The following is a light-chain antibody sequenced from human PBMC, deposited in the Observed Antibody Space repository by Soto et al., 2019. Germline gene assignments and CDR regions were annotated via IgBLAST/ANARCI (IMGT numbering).Light chain of an antibody. CDR2: STN. CDR1: SGSVSASYF. Sequence: QTVVTQEPSFSVSPGGTVTLTCGLSSGSVSASYFPSWYQQTPGQAPRTLIYSTNTRSSGVPARFSGSILGNKAALTITGAQADDKSDYYCVLYMGSGISVFGGGTKLTVL. J-gene: IGLJ2*01. CDR3: VLYMGSGISV. V-gene: IGLV8-61*01.